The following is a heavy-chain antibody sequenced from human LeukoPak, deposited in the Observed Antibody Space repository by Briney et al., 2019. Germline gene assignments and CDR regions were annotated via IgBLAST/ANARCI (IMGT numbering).Heavy chain of an antibody. CDR1: GFSVSNNY. Sequence: PGGSLRLSCAASGFSVSNNYMSWVRQAPGKGLEWVSVIYADGYTYYADSVKGRFTISRDNSENMVYLQMNSLRAEDTAVYYCAILTAAVCPQDAFDIWGQGTMVTVSS. CDR3: AILTAAVCPQDAFDI. D-gene: IGHD6-13*01. CDR2: IYADGYT. V-gene: IGHV3-53*01. J-gene: IGHJ3*02.